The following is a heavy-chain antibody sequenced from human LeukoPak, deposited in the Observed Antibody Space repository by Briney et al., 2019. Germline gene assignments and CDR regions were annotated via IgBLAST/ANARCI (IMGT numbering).Heavy chain of an antibody. D-gene: IGHD2-2*01. CDR1: GDSISSYY. CDR3: ARGGGLGYCSSTSCYAFDY. Sequence: SETLSLTCTVSGDSISSYYWSWIRQPPGKGLEWIVYIYYSGSTNYNPSLKSRVTISVDTSKNQFSLKLSSVTAADTAVYYCARGGGLGYCSSTSCYAFDYWGQGTLVTVSS. V-gene: IGHV4-59*01. J-gene: IGHJ4*02. CDR2: IYYSGST.